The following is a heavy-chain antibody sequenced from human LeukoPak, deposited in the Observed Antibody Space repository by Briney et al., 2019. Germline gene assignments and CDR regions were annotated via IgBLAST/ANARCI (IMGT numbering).Heavy chain of an antibody. CDR2: INPNSVDG. CDR1: GYPFTGYY. Sequence: ASVKVSCKPSGYPFTGYYIHWVRQAPGQGLEWMGWINPNSVDGDYAQKSQGRVTMTRDTSISTAYMELSSLRSDDTAVYYCARSQYRLPFDYWGQGTLVTVSS. CDR3: ARSQYRLPFDY. J-gene: IGHJ4*02. D-gene: IGHD2-2*01. V-gene: IGHV1-2*02.